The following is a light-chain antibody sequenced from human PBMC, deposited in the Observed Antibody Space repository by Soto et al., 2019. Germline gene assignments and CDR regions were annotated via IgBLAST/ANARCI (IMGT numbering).Light chain of an antibody. J-gene: IGLJ1*01. CDR3: SSYRSGGTFV. CDR1: SSDVGGYNY. CDR2: VVS. V-gene: IGLV2-14*01. Sequence: ALTQPASVSGSPGQSIAISCTGTSSDVGGYNYVSWHQQHPGKAPKVLISVVSNRPSGVSNRFSGSKSGNTASLTISGLQAEEEADYYCSSYRSGGTFVFGSGTKVTVL.